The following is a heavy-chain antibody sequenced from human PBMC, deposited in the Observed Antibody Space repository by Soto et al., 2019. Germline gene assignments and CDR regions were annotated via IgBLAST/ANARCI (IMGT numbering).Heavy chain of an antibody. CDR1: CGSFSGYY. Sequence: SETLSLTCAFYCGSFSGYYWSWIRQPPGKGLEWIGEINHSGSTNYNPSLKSRVTISVDTSKNQFSLKLSSVTAADTAVYYCARGRRYSSGWYGVIFDYWGQGTLVTAPQ. V-gene: IGHV4-34*01. CDR2: INHSGST. J-gene: IGHJ4*02. D-gene: IGHD6-19*01. CDR3: ARGRRYSSGWYGVIFDY.